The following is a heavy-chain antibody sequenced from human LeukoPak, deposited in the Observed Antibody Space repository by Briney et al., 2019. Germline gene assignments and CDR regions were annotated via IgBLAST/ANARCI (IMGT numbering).Heavy chain of an antibody. V-gene: IGHV4-4*07. CDR3: AGDALYCSGGSCYFDY. CDR1: GGSISSYY. J-gene: IGHJ4*02. D-gene: IGHD2-15*01. Sequence: PSETLSLTCTVSGGSISSYYWSWIRQPAGKGLEWIGRIYTSGSTNYNPSLKSRVTMSVDTSKNQFSLKLSSVTTADTAVYYCAGDALYCSGGSCYFDYWGQGTLVTVSS. CDR2: IYTSGST.